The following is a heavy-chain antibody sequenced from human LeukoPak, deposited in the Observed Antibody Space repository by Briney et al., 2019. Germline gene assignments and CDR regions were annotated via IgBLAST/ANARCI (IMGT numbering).Heavy chain of an antibody. Sequence: PSETLSLTCTVSGGSISSGSYYWSWIRQPAGKGLEWIGRIYTSGSTNYNPSLKSRVTISVDTSKNQFSLKLSSVTAADTAVYYCAREDGIQLWFGFAWFDPWGQGTLVTVSS. CDR1: GGSISSGSYY. CDR3: AREDGIQLWFGFAWFDP. V-gene: IGHV4-61*02. D-gene: IGHD5-18*01. J-gene: IGHJ5*02. CDR2: IYTSGST.